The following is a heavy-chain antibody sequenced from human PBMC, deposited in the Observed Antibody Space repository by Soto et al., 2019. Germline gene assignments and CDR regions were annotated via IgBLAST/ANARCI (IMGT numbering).Heavy chain of an antibody. CDR3: TGEVAACY. V-gene: IGHV3-30*03. CDR2: IARDGGTK. J-gene: IGHJ4*02. D-gene: IGHD2-8*02. CDR1: GFTVSTYG. Sequence: QVQLVESGGGVVQPGRSLRLSCAVSGFTVSTYGMHWVRQAPGKGLEGVAVIARDGGTKYYADSVKGRFTISRDNSRNNLFLEMNSVRGDDMAVYYCTGEVAACYWRQGTLVTVSS.